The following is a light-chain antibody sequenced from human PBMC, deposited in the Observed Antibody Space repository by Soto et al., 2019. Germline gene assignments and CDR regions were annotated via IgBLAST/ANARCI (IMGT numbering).Light chain of an antibody. CDR3: QSSDSSLSGHVV. J-gene: IGLJ2*01. CDR1: SSNIGAGYN. Sequence: QLVLTQPPSVSGARGQRVTISCTGSSSNIGAGYNVHWYQQLPGTAPKLLIYGNSNRPSGVPDRFSGSKSGTSASLAITGLQAEDEADYYCQSSDSSLSGHVVFGGGTKLTVL. V-gene: IGLV1-40*01. CDR2: GNS.